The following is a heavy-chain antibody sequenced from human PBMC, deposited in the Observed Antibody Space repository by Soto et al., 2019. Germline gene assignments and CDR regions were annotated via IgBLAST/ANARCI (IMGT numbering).Heavy chain of an antibody. D-gene: IGHD3-9*01. Sequence: SETLSLTCTVSGGCVSSSSYYWGWVRQPPGKGLEWIGSVYYSGSTYYNPSLESRVTISVDKSKNQFSLKLMSLSAADTAVYYCGRLEGLATISYYFDYWGQGALVTVS. CDR1: GGCVSSSSYY. V-gene: IGHV4-39*01. J-gene: IGHJ4*02. CDR2: VYYSGST. CDR3: GRLEGLATISYYFDY.